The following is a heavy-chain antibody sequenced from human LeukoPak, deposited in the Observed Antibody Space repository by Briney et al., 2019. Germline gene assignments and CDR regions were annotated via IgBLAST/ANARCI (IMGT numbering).Heavy chain of an antibody. V-gene: IGHV3-15*07. CDR1: GFTFSNTW. Sequence: GGSLRLSCAASGFTFSNTWMNWVRQAPGKGLEWVGRIKSKTAGGTTDYAAPVKGRFTISRDDSKNMVYLQLNSLKIEDTGVYYCARDWYHAFDFWGQGTMVTVSS. D-gene: IGHD3-9*01. CDR2: IKSKTAGGTT. J-gene: IGHJ3*01. CDR3: ARDWYHAFDF.